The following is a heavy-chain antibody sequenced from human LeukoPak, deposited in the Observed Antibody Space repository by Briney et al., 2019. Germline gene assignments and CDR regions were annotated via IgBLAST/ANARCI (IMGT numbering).Heavy chain of an antibody. Sequence: ASVKVSCKASGYTFTSDDINWVRQATGQGLEWMGWINPNSGGTNYAQKLQGRVTMTRDTSISTAYMELSRLRSDDTAVYYCAGDWYMDVWGKGTTVTVSS. CDR2: INPNSGGT. V-gene: IGHV1-2*02. J-gene: IGHJ6*03. CDR1: GYTFTSDD. CDR3: AGDWYMDV.